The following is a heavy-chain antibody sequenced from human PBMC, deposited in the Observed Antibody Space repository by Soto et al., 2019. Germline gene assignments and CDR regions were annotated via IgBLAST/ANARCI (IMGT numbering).Heavy chain of an antibody. CDR3: ARPGYYDSSGFFNFVH. V-gene: IGHV5-51*01. CDR2: IYPDDSYT. J-gene: IGHJ4*02. Sequence: GESLKISCRASGYSFNTYWIGWVRPLPGKGLEWMGIIYPDDSYTRYSPSFQGQVAILADKSFTSVYLQWNTMEASDTAIYYCARPGYYDSSGFFNFVHGGQGTLDTVS. CDR1: GYSFNTYW. D-gene: IGHD3-22*01.